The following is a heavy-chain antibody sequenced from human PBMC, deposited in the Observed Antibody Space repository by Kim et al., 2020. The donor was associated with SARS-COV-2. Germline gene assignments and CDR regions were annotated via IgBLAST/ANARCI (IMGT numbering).Heavy chain of an antibody. V-gene: IGHV3-11*04. J-gene: IGHJ3*02. CDR2: TI. Sequence: TIYYADSVKGRFTISRDNAKNSLYLQMNSLRAEDTAVYYCARLARDAFDIWGQGTMVTVSS. CDR3: ARLARDAFDI.